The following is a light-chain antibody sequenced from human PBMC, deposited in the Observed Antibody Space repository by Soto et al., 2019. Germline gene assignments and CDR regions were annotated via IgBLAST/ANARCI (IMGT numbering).Light chain of an antibody. J-gene: IGKJ4*01. CDR3: QKHSSFPFT. V-gene: IGKV1-27*01. CDR2: AAS. CDR1: QGIRNS. Sequence: DIQMTQSPSFLSASVGDRATITCRASQGIRNSLAWYQHKPGKVPKLLIYAASTLYSGVSSRFSGSGSGTDFTLTIGSLQPEDVAVYYCQKHSSFPFTFGGGTKVEIK.